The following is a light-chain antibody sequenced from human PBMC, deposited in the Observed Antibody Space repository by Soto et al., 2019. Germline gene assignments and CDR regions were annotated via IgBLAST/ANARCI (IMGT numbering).Light chain of an antibody. CDR1: QSLLHSNGYNY. Sequence: DIVMTQSPLSLPVTPGGPASISCRSSQSLLHSNGYNYLDWYLQKPGQSPQLLIYSGSNRASGVPDRFSGSGSGTDFTLKISRVEAEDVGVYYCMQALQTPITFGQGTRLEIK. CDR2: SGS. V-gene: IGKV2-28*01. J-gene: IGKJ5*01. CDR3: MQALQTPIT.